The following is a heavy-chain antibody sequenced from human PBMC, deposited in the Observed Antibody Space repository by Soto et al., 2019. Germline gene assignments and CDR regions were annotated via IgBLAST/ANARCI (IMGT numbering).Heavy chain of an antibody. V-gene: IGHV3-21*01. CDR2: ISSSSSYI. CDR1: GFTFSSYS. J-gene: IGHJ4*02. D-gene: IGHD5-12*01. Sequence: EVQLVESGGGLVKPGGSLRLSCAASGFTFSSYSMNWVRQAPGKGLEWVSSISSSSSYIYYADSVKGRFTISRDNAKNALYLQMNSLRAEDTAVYYCARGAVATRSDFDYWGQGTLVTVSS. CDR3: ARGAVATRSDFDY.